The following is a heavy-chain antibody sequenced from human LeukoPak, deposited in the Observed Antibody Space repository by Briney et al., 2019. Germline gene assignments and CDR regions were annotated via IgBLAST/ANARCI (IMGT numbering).Heavy chain of an antibody. CDR2: IKQDGSEK. Sequence: GGSLRLSCAASGFTFSSYWMSWVRQAPGKGLEWVANIKQDGSEKYYVDSVKGRFTISRDNAKNSLYLQMNSLRAEDTAVYYCARASHYSSGWYGYWGQGTLVTVSS. CDR3: ARASHYSSGWYGY. J-gene: IGHJ4*02. D-gene: IGHD6-19*01. CDR1: GFTFSSYW. V-gene: IGHV3-7*01.